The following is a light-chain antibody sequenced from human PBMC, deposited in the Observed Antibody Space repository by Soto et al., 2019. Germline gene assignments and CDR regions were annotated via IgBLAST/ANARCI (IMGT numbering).Light chain of an antibody. CDR3: QQYASSPLT. Sequence: EIVLXQXPXTLSLSSGERATLSCRASQSVRSNYLAWYQQKPGQAPRLLIYGASSRATGIPDRFGGSGSGTDFTLTISRLEPEDFAVYYCQQYASSPLTFGGGTKVEIK. V-gene: IGKV3-20*01. CDR2: GAS. J-gene: IGKJ4*01. CDR1: QSVRSNY.